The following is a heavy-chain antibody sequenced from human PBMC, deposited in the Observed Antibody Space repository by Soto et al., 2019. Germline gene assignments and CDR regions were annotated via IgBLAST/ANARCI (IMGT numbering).Heavy chain of an antibody. CDR2: ISWNSGSI. CDR3: AKGPQKLWAYYYYYGMDV. CDR1: GFTFDDYA. Sequence: GGSLRLSCAASGFTFDDYAMHWVRQAPGKGLEWVSGISWNSGSIGYADSVKGRFTISRDNAKNSLYLQMNSLRAEDTALYYCAKGPQKLWAYYYYYGMDVWGQGTTVTVSS. J-gene: IGHJ6*02. V-gene: IGHV3-9*01. D-gene: IGHD5-18*01.